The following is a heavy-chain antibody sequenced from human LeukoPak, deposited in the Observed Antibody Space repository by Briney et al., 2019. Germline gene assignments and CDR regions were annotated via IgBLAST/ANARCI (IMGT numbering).Heavy chain of an antibody. J-gene: IGHJ5*02. Sequence: ASVKVSCKASGYTFTGYYMHWVRQAPGQGLEWMGWINPNSGGTNYAQKFQDRVTMTRDTSMSAAYMEISRLTYDDTAVYYCGRGIQSFDPWGQGTPVTVSS. CDR3: GRGIQSFDP. V-gene: IGHV1-2*02. CDR2: INPNSGGT. CDR1: GYTFTGYY.